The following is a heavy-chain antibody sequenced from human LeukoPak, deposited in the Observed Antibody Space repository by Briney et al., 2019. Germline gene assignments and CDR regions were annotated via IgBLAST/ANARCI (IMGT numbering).Heavy chain of an antibody. D-gene: IGHD3-10*01. Sequence: GRSLRLSCAASGFTFSSYGMHWVRQAPGKGLEWVAVISYDGSNKYYADSVKGRFTISRDNSKNTLYLQMNSLRAEDTAVYYCAKDGITMVRGVIITGYFDYWGQGILVTVSS. J-gene: IGHJ4*02. CDR1: GFTFSSYG. CDR3: AKDGITMVRGVIITGYFDY. V-gene: IGHV3-30*18. CDR2: ISYDGSNK.